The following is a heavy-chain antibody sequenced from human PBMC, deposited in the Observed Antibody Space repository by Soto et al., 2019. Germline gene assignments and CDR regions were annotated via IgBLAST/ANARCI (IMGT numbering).Heavy chain of an antibody. V-gene: IGHV4-34*01. J-gene: IGHJ5*02. CDR3: ARGVRDIVLMVYAVGVNWFDP. Sequence: PSETLSLTCAVYGGSFSGYYWSWIRQPPGKGLEWIGEINHSGSTDYNPSLKSRVTISVDTSKNQFSLKLSSVTAADTAVYYCARGVRDIVLMVYAVGVNWFDPWGQGTLVTV. CDR1: GGSFSGYY. D-gene: IGHD2-8*01. CDR2: INHSGST.